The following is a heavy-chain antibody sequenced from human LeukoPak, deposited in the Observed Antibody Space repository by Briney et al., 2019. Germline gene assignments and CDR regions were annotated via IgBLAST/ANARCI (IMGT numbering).Heavy chain of an antibody. V-gene: IGHV3-7*01. J-gene: IGHJ1*01. Sequence: GGSLRLSCAASGFRFSSYEMNWVRQAPGKGLQWLANIRQDGSEKYYVDSVKGRFTISRDNVKNSVFLQMNGLRVEDTAVYYCASLSGVPEHWGQGTLVSVSS. CDR2: IRQDGSEK. D-gene: IGHD7-27*01. CDR1: GFRFSSYE. CDR3: ASLSGVPEH.